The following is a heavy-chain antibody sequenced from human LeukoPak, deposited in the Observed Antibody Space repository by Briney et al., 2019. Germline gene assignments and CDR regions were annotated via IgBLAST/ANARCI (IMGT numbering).Heavy chain of an antibody. CDR1: GFTFDDHA. J-gene: IGHJ4*02. CDR3: AKDIEDGYNSNFDY. Sequence: PGGSLRLSCAASGFTFDDHAMHWVRQAPGKGLEWVSGISWNSGSIGYADSVKGRFTISRDNAKNSLYLQVNSLRAEDTALYYCAKDIEDGYNSNFDYWGQGTLVTVSS. V-gene: IGHV3-9*01. D-gene: IGHD5-24*01. CDR2: ISWNSGSI.